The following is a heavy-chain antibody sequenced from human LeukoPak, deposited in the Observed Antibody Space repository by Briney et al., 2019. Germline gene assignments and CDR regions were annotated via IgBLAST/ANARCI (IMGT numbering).Heavy chain of an antibody. V-gene: IGHV3-7*01. J-gene: IGHJ4*02. CDR3: ARVYYYTSGSRWGDYFDY. Sequence: GGSLRLSCAASGFIFNTYWMSWVRQAPGKGLEWVANIKQDGNEKYYVDSVKGRFTISRDNAKNSLYLQMNSLRAEDTAVYYCARVYYYTSGSRWGDYFDYWGQGTLVTVSS. CDR2: IKQDGNEK. D-gene: IGHD3-10*01. CDR1: GFIFNTYW.